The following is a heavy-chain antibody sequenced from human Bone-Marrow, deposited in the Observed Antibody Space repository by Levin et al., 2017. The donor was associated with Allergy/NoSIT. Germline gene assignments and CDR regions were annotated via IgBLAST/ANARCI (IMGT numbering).Heavy chain of an antibody. V-gene: IGHV4-39*07. D-gene: IGHD3-10*01. Sequence: SETLSLTCTVSGGSVTSSSYYWAWIRQAPGKGLEWIGKIFHGGSTDYNPSLKGRVTLSVDTSKDQFSLKLTSVTAADTAIYYCARVGSGTTNNWFDPWGQGTLVTVSS. J-gene: IGHJ5*02. CDR1: GGSVTSSSYY. CDR3: ARVGSGTTNNWFDP. CDR2: IFHGGST.